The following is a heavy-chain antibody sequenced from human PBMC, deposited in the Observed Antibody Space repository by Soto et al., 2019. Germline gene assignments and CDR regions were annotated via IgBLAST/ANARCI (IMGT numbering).Heavy chain of an antibody. Sequence: PGGSLRLSCPASGFIFRDFYMSWIRQVPGKGLEWLSKISSSSSSTDYADSVKGRFTISRDNAKNSLYLQMSSLRAEDTAVYYCARDRGGGSIFGGHYGMDVWGQGTTVTVSS. V-gene: IGHV3-11*06. CDR2: ISSSSSST. CDR1: GFIFRDFY. D-gene: IGHD3-3*01. J-gene: IGHJ6*02. CDR3: ARDRGGGSIFGGHYGMDV.